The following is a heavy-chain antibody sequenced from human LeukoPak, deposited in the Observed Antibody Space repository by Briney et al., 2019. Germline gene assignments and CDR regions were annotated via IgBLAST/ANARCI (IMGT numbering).Heavy chain of an antibody. CDR3: AVPSRRDGPNYYYYMDV. J-gene: IGHJ6*03. CDR1: GFTFSSYA. V-gene: IGHV1-69*05. D-gene: IGHD5-24*01. CDR2: IIPIFGTA. Sequence: GGSLRLSCAASGFTFSSYAMSWVRQAPGQGLEWMGGIIPIFGTANYAQKFQGRVTITTDESTSTAYMELSSLGSEDTAVYYCAVPSRRDGPNYYYYMDVWGKGTTVTVSS.